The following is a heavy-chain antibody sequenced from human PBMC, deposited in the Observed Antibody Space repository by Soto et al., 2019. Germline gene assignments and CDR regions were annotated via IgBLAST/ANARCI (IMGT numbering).Heavy chain of an antibody. V-gene: IGHV4-59*01. Sequence: SETLSLTCTVSGDSISSFYWTWIRQPPGKGLEWVGYIFSSGSTNYNPSLKSRVTISVDTSENQFSLKLTSVTAAGTAVYYCARVGYCSSTPCWPIGYFEYWGQGTLVTVSS. CDR2: IFSSGST. CDR3: ARVGYCSSTPCWPIGYFEY. J-gene: IGHJ4*02. CDR1: GDSISSFY. D-gene: IGHD2-2*01.